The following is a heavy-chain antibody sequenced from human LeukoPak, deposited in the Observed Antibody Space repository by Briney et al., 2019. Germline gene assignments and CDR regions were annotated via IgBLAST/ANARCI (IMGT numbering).Heavy chain of an antibody. J-gene: IGHJ4*02. D-gene: IGHD6-19*01. CDR1: GGSISSYY. CDR3: ARGKQWLVYFDY. CDR2: IYYSGST. V-gene: IGHV4-59*01. Sequence: PSETLSLTCTVSGGSISSYYWSWIRQPPGKGLEWIGYIYYSGSTNYNPSLKSRVTISVDTSKNQFSLKLSSVTAADTAVYYCARGKQWLVYFDYWGQGTLVTVSS.